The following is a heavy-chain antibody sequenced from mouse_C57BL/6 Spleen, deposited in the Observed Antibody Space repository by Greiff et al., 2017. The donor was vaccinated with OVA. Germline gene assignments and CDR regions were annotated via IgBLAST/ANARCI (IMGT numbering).Heavy chain of an antibody. D-gene: IGHD2-1*01. CDR1: GFSLTSYG. V-gene: IGHV2-2*01. J-gene: IGHJ4*01. CDR2: IWSGGST. CDR3: AETGYYGNLDYAMDY. Sequence: QVQLQQSGPGLVQPSQSLSIPCTVSGFSLTSYGVHWVRQSPGQGLEWLGVIWSGGSTDNNADFISSLTNSKDNSKSQVFFKMNSLQADDTAIYDCAETGYYGNLDYAMDYWGQGTSVTVSS.